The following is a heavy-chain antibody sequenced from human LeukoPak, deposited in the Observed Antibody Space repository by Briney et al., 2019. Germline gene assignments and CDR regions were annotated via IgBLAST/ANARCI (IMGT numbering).Heavy chain of an antibody. CDR2: IKQDGSEK. CDR1: GFTFSSYW. CDR3: ASDIVGAPYYYYYYMDV. J-gene: IGHJ6*03. V-gene: IGHV3-7*01. Sequence: GGSLRLSCAASGFTFSSYWMSWVRQAPGKGLEWVANIKQDGSEKYYVDSVKGRFTISRDNAKNSLYLKMNSLRAEDTAVYYCASDIVGAPYYYYYYMDVWGKGTTVTVSS. D-gene: IGHD1-26*01.